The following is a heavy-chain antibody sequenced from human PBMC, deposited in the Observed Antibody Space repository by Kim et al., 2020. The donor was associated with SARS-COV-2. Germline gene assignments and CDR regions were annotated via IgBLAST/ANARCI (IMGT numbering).Heavy chain of an antibody. V-gene: IGHV1-18*01. CDR1: GYTFPNSG. CDR2: TNIYNDNT. J-gene: IGHJ3*02. Sequence: ASVNVSCKASGYTFPNSGISWVRQALGQGPEWMGWTNIYNDNTRYTQRFQGRITMTIDASTNTAYMELRSLRSDDTAVYYCATRMVTTGHDAFDIWGQGTVISVSS. D-gene: IGHD2-21*02. CDR3: ATRMVTTGHDAFDI.